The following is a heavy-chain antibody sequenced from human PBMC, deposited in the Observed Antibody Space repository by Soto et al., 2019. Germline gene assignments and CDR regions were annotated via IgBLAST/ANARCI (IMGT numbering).Heavy chain of an antibody. CDR2: ISGSGGST. Sequence: GGSLRLSCAASGFTFSSYATSWVRQAPGKGLEWVSAISGSGGSTYYADSVKGRFTISRDNSKNTLYLQMNSLRAEDTAVYYCAREHSSSSYGMDVWGQGTTVTVSS. D-gene: IGHD6-6*01. V-gene: IGHV3-23*01. CDR3: AREHSSSSYGMDV. CDR1: GFTFSSYA. J-gene: IGHJ6*02.